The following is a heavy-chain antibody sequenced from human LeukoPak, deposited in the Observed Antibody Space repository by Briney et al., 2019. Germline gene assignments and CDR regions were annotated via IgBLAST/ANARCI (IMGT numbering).Heavy chain of an antibody. CDR3: ARDRGSSYGYSAPNFDY. Sequence: SETLSLTCTVSGGSISTYYWSWIRQPPGKGLEWIGYIYYSGSTNYNPSLKSRVTISVDTSKNQFSLKLSSVTAADTAVYYCARDRGSSYGYSAPNFDYWGQGTLVTVSS. CDR1: GGSISTYY. V-gene: IGHV4-59*01. J-gene: IGHJ4*02. D-gene: IGHD5-18*01. CDR2: IYYSGST.